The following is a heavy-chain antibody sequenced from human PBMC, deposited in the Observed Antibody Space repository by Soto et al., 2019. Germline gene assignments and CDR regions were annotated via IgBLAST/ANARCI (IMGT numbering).Heavy chain of an antibody. V-gene: IGHV4-30-4*01. J-gene: IGHJ5*02. CDR3: ARSDCSGGSCYRYNWFDP. CDR2: IYYSGST. D-gene: IGHD2-15*01. CDR1: GGSISSGGYY. Sequence: PSETLSLTCAVSGGSISSGGYYWSWIRQPPGKGLEWIGYIYYSGSTYYNPSLKSRVTISVDTSKNQFSLKLSSVTAADTAVYYCARSDCSGGSCYRYNWFDPWGQGTLVTVSS.